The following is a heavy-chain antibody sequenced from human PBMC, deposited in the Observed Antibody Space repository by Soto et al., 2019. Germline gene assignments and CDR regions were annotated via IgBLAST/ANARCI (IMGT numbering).Heavy chain of an antibody. D-gene: IGHD3-3*01. J-gene: IGHJ6*02. CDR1: VGSLSTYL. CDR3: ARARFSQWSQDYYGLDV. Sequence: VGSLSTYLWTWIRQPPGKGLEWTGEINHSGSPNYSPSLRGRVTISLDTSKKQFSLNLSSVTAADTAVYFCARARFSQWSQDYYGLDVWGQGTTVTVSS. CDR2: INHSGSP. V-gene: IGHV4-34*01.